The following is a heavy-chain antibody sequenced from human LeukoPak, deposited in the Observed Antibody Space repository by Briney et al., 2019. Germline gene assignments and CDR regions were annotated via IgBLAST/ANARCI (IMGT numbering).Heavy chain of an antibody. CDR3: ARGRNYDSSGYSDTPFDY. CDR1: GGSIRSNY. V-gene: IGHV4-59*01. CDR2: VYYTGST. J-gene: IGHJ4*02. Sequence: SETLSLTCTVSGGSIRSNYWNWIRQPPGKGLEWIGYVYYTGSTNYNPSLKSRVIISVDTSKKQVSLKLSTVTAADTAVYYCARGRNYDSSGYSDTPFDYWGQGTLVTVSS. D-gene: IGHD3-22*01.